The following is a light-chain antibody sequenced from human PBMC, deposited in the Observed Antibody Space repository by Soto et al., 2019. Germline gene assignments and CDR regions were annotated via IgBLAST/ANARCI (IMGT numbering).Light chain of an antibody. Sequence: QSALTQPASVSGSAGQSITISGTGTGNNNYVSWYQQLPGKAPKLIIYEVHTRPLGISNRFSGSKSGNTASLTISGLQAEDEAFYYCSSYTSYYTWVFGGGTKLTVL. V-gene: IGLV2-14*01. CDR1: GNNNY. CDR2: EVH. CDR3: SSYTSYYTWV. J-gene: IGLJ3*02.